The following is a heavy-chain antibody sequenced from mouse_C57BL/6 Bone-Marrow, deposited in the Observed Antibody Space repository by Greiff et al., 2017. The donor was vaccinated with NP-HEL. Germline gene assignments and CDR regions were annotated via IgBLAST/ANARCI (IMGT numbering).Heavy chain of an antibody. J-gene: IGHJ2*01. D-gene: IGHD2-4*01. V-gene: IGHV1-15*01. CDR3: TRRRLRPDGGAYFDY. Sequence: VQLQESGAELVRPGASVTLSCKASGYTFTDYEMHWVKQTPVHGLEWIGAIDPETGGTAYNQKFKGKAILTADKSSSTAYMELRSLTSEDSAVYYCTRRRLRPDGGAYFDYWGQGTTLTVSS. CDR1: GYTFTDYE. CDR2: IDPETGGT.